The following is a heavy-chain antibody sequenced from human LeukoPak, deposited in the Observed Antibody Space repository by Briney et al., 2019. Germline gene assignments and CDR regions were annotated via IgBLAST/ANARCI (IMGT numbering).Heavy chain of an antibody. CDR2: IYYSGST. CDR3: ARWGVGAITGFDY. CDR1: GGSISSSSYY. V-gene: IGHV4-39*01. D-gene: IGHD1-26*01. J-gene: IGHJ4*02. Sequence: PSETLSLTCTVSGGSISSSSYYWGWIRQPPGKGLEWIGSIYYSGSTYYNPSLKSRVTMSVDTSKNQFSLKLSSVTAADTAVYYCARWGVGAITGFDYWGQGTLVTVSS.